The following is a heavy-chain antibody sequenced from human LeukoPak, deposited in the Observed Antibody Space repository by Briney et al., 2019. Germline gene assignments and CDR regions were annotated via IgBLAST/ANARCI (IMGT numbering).Heavy chain of an antibody. Sequence: GGSLRLSCAASGFTFSNYAMSWVRQAPGKGLEWVSGINWNGGSTGYADSVKGRFTISRDNAKNSLYLQMNSLRAEDTALYYCARGGITIFGVVIHFDYWGQGTLVTVSS. CDR3: ARGGITIFGVVIHFDY. J-gene: IGHJ4*02. V-gene: IGHV3-20*04. CDR1: GFTFSNYA. D-gene: IGHD3-3*01. CDR2: INWNGGST.